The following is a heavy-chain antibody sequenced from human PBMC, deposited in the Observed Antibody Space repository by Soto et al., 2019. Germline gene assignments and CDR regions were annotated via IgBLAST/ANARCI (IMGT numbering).Heavy chain of an antibody. Sequence: GGSLILSCAASGFTFSNYGMHWVRQAPGKGLEGVAIIWYDGSNKYFADSVKGRFTISRDNSKNTLFLQMNSLRAEDTALYSWARGVFFDSSVYYNVNFPFDIWSQGTMLTFSS. CDR3: ARGVFFDSSVYYNVNFPFDI. D-gene: IGHD3-22*01. V-gene: IGHV3-33*01. CDR1: GFTFSNYG. J-gene: IGHJ3*02. CDR2: IWYDGSNK.